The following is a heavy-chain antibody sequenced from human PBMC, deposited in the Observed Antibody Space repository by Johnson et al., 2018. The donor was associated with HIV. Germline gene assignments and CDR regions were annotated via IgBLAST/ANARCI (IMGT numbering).Heavy chain of an antibody. Sequence: QLVESGGGVVQPGGSLRLSCAASRFTFSSYGMHWVRQAPGKGLEWVAFIRYGGSIAYADSVKGRVTLTRDNAKNSLYLQMTSLRAEDTAVYYCARGRGYIAPKLSGGAAFDIWGQGTMVTVSS. J-gene: IGHJ3*02. V-gene: IGHV3-30*02. CDR1: RFTFSSYG. CDR3: ARGRGYIAPKLSGGAAFDI. D-gene: IGHD5-18*01. CDR2: IRYGGSI.